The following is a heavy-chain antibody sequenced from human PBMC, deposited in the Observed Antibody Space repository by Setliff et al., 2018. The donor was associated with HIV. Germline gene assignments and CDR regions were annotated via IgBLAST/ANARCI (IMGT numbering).Heavy chain of an antibody. CDR1: GFTFSSSA. V-gene: IGHV3-23*01. CDR3: ARAPYYYDSRGYYNY. Sequence: LRLSCAASGFTFSSSAMSWVRQAPGKGLEWVSGISGSGVSTYYADSVKGRFTISRDNSKNTLYLQMGSLRAEDTAVYYCARAPYYYDSRGYYNYWGQGTLVTVSS. J-gene: IGHJ4*02. CDR2: ISGSGVST. D-gene: IGHD3-22*01.